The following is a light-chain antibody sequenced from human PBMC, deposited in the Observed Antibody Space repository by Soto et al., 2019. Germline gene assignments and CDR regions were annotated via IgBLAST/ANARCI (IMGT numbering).Light chain of an antibody. CDR1: SSDVGPHYR. CDR2: AVT. J-gene: IGLJ2*01. V-gene: IGLV2-18*02. Sequence: QSVLTQPPSVSGSPGQSVTISCTGSSSDVGPHYRVSWYRQSPGTAPKLLIFAVTDRPSGVPDRFSGSKYYNTASLTISALQAEDEGDYYCSTYTGRDTLLFGGGTKLTVL. CDR3: STYTGRDTLL.